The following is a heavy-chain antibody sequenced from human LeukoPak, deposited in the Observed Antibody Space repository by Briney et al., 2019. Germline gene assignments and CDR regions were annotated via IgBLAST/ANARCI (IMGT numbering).Heavy chain of an antibody. Sequence: GGFLRLSCAASGFTFSSYAMSWVRQAPGKGLEWVSAISGSGGSTYYADSVKGRFTISRDNSKNTLYLQMNSLRAEDTAVYYCAKVALRFLEWIPPHDYWGQGTLVTVSS. CDR1: GFTFSSYA. CDR2: ISGSGGST. D-gene: IGHD3-3*01. CDR3: AKVALRFLEWIPPHDY. V-gene: IGHV3-23*01. J-gene: IGHJ4*02.